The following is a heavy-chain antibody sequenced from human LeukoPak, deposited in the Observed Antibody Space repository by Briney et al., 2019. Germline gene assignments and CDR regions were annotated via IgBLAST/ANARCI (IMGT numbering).Heavy chain of an antibody. CDR3: AKADYDFWSGYYGDNWFDP. Sequence: GGSLSLSCAASGFTFSSYSMNWVRQAPGKGLEWVSSISSSSSYIYYADSVKGRLTISRDNAKNSLYLQMNSLRAEDTALYYCAKADYDFWSGYYGDNWFDPWGQGTLVTVSS. V-gene: IGHV3-21*04. J-gene: IGHJ5*02. CDR1: GFTFSSYS. D-gene: IGHD3-3*01. CDR2: ISSSSSYI.